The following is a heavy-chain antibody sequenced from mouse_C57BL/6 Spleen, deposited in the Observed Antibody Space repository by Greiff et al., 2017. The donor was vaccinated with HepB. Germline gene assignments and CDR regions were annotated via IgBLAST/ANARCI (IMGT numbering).Heavy chain of an antibody. CDR1: GYTFTSYW. V-gene: IGHV1-64*01. J-gene: IGHJ4*01. D-gene: IGHD2-10*02. CDR3: ARSAYGNHYSAMDY. Sequence: VQLQQSGAELVKPGASVKLSCKASGYTFTSYWMHWVKQGPGQGLEWIGMIHPNSGSTNYNEKFKSKATLTLHKSSSSAYMQLISLTSEDSAVYYCARSAYGNHYSAMDYWGQGTSVTVSS. CDR2: IHPNSGST.